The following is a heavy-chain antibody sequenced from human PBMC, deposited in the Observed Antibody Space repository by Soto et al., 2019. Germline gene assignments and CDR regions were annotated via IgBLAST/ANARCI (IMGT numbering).Heavy chain of an antibody. CDR3: ARIADCSTNSCSFPSRFHIRGYYYYYGLDV. J-gene: IGHJ6*02. CDR2: ISAYNDNS. D-gene: IGHD2-2*01. CDR1: GYTFTSYG. V-gene: IGHV1-18*01. Sequence: QVQLVQSGAEVKKPGASVKVSCKASGYTFTSYGISRVRQAPGQGLVWVGWISAYNDNSNYAKKYNGSATMTTDTSTNAAYMEMSSLRSDDTAVYYCARIADCSTNSCSFPSRFHIRGYYYYYGLDVWGQGTTVTVSS.